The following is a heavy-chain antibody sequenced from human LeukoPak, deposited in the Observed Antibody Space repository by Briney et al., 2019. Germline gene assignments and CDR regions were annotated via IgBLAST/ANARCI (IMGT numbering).Heavy chain of an antibody. CDR1: GGSISGSSYY. D-gene: IGHD1-26*01. J-gene: IGHJ3*02. V-gene: IGHV4-39*01. Sequence: SETLSLTCTVSGGSISGSSYYWGWIRQPPGKGLEWIGSIYYSGSTYYNPSLKSRVTISVDTSKNQFSLKLSSVTAADTAVYYCARIIVGATTKDAFDIWGQGTMVTVSS. CDR3: ARIIVGATTKDAFDI. CDR2: IYYSGST.